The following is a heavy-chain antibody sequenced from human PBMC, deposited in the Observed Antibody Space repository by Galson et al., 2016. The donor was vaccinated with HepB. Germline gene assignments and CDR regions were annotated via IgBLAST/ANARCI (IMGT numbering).Heavy chain of an antibody. D-gene: IGHD2-2*02. J-gene: IGHJ4*02. CDR2: IITMSDTA. CDR3: ATSPPMSGLPLLYFDN. CDR1: GGPFSSNV. Sequence: SVKVSCKASGGPFSSNVISWVRQAPGQGLEWMGGIITMSDTANYAQKLQGRLTIAADQAARTAYMELRSLTSDDTAVYYCATSPPMSGLPLLYFDNWGQETLVTVSS. V-gene: IGHV1-69*13.